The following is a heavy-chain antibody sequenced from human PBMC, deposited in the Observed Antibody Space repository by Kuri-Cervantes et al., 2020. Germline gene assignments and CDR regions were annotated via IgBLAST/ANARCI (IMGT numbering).Heavy chain of an antibody. CDR1: GYTFTSYG. D-gene: IGHD6-19*01. J-gene: IGHJ4*02. Sequence: ASVKVSCKASGYTFTSYGISWVRQAPGQGLEWMGWISAYSGNTNYAQKFQGWVTMTRDTSISTAYMELSRLRSDDTAVYYCARGGGWYRPFDYWGQGILVTVSS. V-gene: IGHV1-18*01. CDR2: ISAYSGNT. CDR3: ARGGGWYRPFDY.